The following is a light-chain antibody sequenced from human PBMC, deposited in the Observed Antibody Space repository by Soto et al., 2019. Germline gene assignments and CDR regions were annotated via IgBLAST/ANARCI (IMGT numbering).Light chain of an antibody. CDR1: QGIRKD. Sequence: AIQMTQSPSSLSASVGDRVTITCRASQGIRKDLDWFHQKPGKAPKLLIYAASNLQSGVPARFSGSGSGTDFTLTISSLQPEDFATYYCLQKYFYPFTFGPGTKVDIK. CDR3: LQKYFYPFT. J-gene: IGKJ3*01. CDR2: AAS. V-gene: IGKV1-6*01.